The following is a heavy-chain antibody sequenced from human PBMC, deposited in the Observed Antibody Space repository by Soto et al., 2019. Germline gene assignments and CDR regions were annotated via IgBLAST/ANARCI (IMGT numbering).Heavy chain of an antibody. Sequence: ASVKVSCKASGYTFTGYYMHWVRQAPGQVLEWMGWINPNSGGTNYAQKFQGRVTMTRDTSISTGYIELSRLRSDDTAVYYCASLGYYDISGYYAYYYGMEVWGQGTTVTVSS. CDR2: INPNSGGT. V-gene: IGHV1-2*02. D-gene: IGHD3-22*01. CDR3: ASLGYYDISGYYAYYYGMEV. J-gene: IGHJ6*01. CDR1: GYTFTGYY.